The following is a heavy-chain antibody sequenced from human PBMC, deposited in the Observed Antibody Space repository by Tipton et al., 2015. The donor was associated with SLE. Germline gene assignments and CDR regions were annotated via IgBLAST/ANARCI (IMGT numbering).Heavy chain of an antibody. Sequence: SLRLSCTASGFTFGDYAMSWFRQAPGKGLEWVGFIRSKAYGGTTEYAASVKGRFTISRDDSKSIAYLQMNSLKTEDTAVYYCTRYLHYYDSSGYYSHDAFDIWGQGTMGTVSS. D-gene: IGHD3-22*01. V-gene: IGHV3-49*03. J-gene: IGHJ3*02. CDR2: IRSKAYGGTT. CDR3: TRYLHYYDSSGYYSHDAFDI. CDR1: GFTFGDYA.